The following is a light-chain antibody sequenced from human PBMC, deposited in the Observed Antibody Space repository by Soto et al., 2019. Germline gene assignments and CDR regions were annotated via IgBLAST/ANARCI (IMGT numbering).Light chain of an antibody. Sequence: DIQMTQSPPSLSASVGDRVTISCRSSQNIGNYLSWFQQEPGKAPKPLIYAASNLERGVPSRFSGRGSGTDFTLTISSLQPEDSATYYCQQSYSPYTFGQGTKLEIK. CDR2: AAS. J-gene: IGKJ2*01. CDR3: QQSYSPYT. CDR1: QNIGNY. V-gene: IGKV1-39*01.